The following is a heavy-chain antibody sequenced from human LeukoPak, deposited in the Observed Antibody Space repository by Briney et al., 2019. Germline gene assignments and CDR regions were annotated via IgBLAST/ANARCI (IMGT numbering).Heavy chain of an antibody. J-gene: IGHJ6*01. CDR2: VSYDGSNK. Sequence: GGSLRLSCAASGCTFSSYAMHWVRQAPGKGLEWVAGVSYDGSNKYYADSVKGRFTISRDNSKNTLFLQMNSLRSEATAVYSCARAISPGGTPPFYHYYAIDAWGHGDTFTVSS. D-gene: IGHD1-26*01. CDR3: ARAISPGGTPPFYHYYAIDA. CDR1: GCTFSSYA. V-gene: IGHV3-30-3*01.